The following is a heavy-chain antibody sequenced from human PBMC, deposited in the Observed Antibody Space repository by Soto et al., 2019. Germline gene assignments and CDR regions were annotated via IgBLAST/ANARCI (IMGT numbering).Heavy chain of an antibody. V-gene: IGHV3-15*07. CDR1: GFTFSNAW. CDR3: TTDLGSAGTPGDPC. D-gene: IGHD1-1*01. J-gene: IGHJ4*02. Sequence: GGSLRLSCAASGFTFSNAWMNWVRQAPGKGLEWVGRIKSKTDGGTTDYAAPVKGRFTISRDDSKNTLYLQMNSLKTEDTAVYYCTTDLGSAGTPGDPCWGQGTLVTVSS. CDR2: IKSKTDGGTT.